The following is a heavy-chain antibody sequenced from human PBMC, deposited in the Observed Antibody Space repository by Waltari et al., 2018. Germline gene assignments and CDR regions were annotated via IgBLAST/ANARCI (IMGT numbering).Heavy chain of an antibody. J-gene: IGHJ5*02. D-gene: IGHD6-6*01. CDR2: ISSSGSTI. Sequence: EVQLVESGGGLVQPGGSVSPSCAALGFSFINYEMNWVRQAPGKGLEWVSYISSSGSTIYYADFVKGRFTISRDNAKNSLYLQMNSLRAEDTAVYYCVRGVGVQNWIDPWGQGTLVTVSS. CDR3: VRGVGVQNWIDP. V-gene: IGHV3-48*03. CDR1: GFSFINYE.